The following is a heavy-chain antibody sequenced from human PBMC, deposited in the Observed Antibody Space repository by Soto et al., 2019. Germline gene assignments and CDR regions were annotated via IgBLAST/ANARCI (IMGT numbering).Heavy chain of an antibody. CDR1: GGSITRRSSY. V-gene: IGHV4-39*01. J-gene: IGHJ4*02. CDR3: ATTRGLAVGDSFDY. Sequence: PSETLSLTCIVSGGSITRRSSYWAWIRQPPGKGLEWVGTFYDGNTYHNPSLRSRITIAVDTSKNQFSLKLNSVAAADTAFYYCATTRGLAVGDSFDYWGQGMLVTVSS. D-gene: IGHD2-21*02. CDR2: FYDGNT.